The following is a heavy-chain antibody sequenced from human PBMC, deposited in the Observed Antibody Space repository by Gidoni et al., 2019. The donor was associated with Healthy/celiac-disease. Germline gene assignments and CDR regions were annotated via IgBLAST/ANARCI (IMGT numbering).Heavy chain of an antibody. D-gene: IGHD4-17*01. V-gene: IGHV3-23*01. Sequence: EVQLLESGGGLVQPGWSLRLSCAASGFTFSSYAMSWVRQAPGKGLEWVSAISGSGGSTYYADSVKGRFTISRDNSKNTLYLQMNSLRAEDTAVYYCAKGPHDYGDYVGGESRAFDIWGQGTMVTVSS. J-gene: IGHJ3*02. CDR1: GFTFSSYA. CDR2: ISGSGGST. CDR3: AKGPHDYGDYVGGESRAFDI.